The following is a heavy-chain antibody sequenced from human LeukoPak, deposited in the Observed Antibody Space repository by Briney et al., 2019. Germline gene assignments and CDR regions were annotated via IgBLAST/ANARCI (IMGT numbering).Heavy chain of an antibody. V-gene: IGHV3-30*03. CDR2: ISYDGSNK. J-gene: IGHJ4*02. D-gene: IGHD3-10*01. Sequence: GGSLRLSCAASGFTFSSYGMHWVRQAPGKGLEWVAVISYDGSNKYYADSVKGRFTISRDNSKNTLYLQMNSLRAEDTAAYYCATTMVQGVIGLSALDYWGQGTLVTVSS. CDR3: ATTMVQGVIGLSALDY. CDR1: GFTFSSYG.